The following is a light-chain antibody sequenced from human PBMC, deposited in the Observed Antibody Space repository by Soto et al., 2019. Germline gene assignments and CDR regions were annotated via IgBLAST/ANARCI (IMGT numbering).Light chain of an antibody. J-gene: IGKJ1*01. Sequence: EIVMTQSAATLSVSPGEGATLFCRASQSVSSNLAWYQRKPGQVPRLLFSGASTRAIGVPARFSGSGSGTEFSLTISSLQSEDFAVYYCQQYNNWPRTFGQGTKVEIK. CDR2: GAS. CDR3: QQYNNWPRT. V-gene: IGKV3-15*01. CDR1: QSVSSN.